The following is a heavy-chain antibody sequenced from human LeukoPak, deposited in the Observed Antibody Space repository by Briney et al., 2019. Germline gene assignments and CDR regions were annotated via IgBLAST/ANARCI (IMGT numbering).Heavy chain of an antibody. J-gene: IGHJ4*02. CDR2: IYADDDT. CDR1: GFTVSDYS. V-gene: IGHV3-66*02. Sequence: GGSLRLSCAASGFTVSDYSMSWVRQAPGKGLEWVSSIYADDDTSYADSVKGRFTISRDNSKDTLYLHMNSLRTEDTAVYFCATIDYWGQGTLVTVSS. CDR3: ATIDY.